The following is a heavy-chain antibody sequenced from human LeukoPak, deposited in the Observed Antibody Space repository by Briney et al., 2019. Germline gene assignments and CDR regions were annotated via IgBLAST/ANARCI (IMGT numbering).Heavy chain of an antibody. CDR1: GGTFSSYA. Sequence: SVKVSCKASGGTFSSYAISWVRQAPGQGLEWMGRIIPILGIANYAQKFQGRATITADKSTSTAYMELSSLRSEDTAVYYCARDKRYSSSWYGEGFDYWGQGTLVTVSS. J-gene: IGHJ4*02. CDR3: ARDKRYSSSWYGEGFDY. V-gene: IGHV1-69*04. D-gene: IGHD6-13*01. CDR2: IIPILGIA.